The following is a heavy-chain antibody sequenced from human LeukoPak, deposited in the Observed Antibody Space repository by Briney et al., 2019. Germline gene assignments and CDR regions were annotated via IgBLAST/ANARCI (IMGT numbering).Heavy chain of an antibody. CDR2: IKRKTDGGTT. Sequence: PGGSLRLSCAASGFTFSDAWMSWVRQAPGKGLEWVGLIKRKTDGGTTDYAAPVKGRFTISRDDSKSTLFLQMNSLRAEDTAVYYCAKDVRGGDSATEPIDNWGQGTLVTVSS. CDR1: GFTFSDAW. J-gene: IGHJ4*02. CDR3: AKDVRGGDSATEPIDN. D-gene: IGHD5-18*01. V-gene: IGHV3-15*01.